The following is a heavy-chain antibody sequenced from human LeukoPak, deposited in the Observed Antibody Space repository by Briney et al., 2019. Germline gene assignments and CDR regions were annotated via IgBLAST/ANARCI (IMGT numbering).Heavy chain of an antibody. J-gene: IGHJ4*02. CDR1: GFTYSSYS. V-gene: IGHV3-21*01. CDR2: ISSSSSYI. Sequence: PGGSLRLSCAASGFTYSSYSMNWVRQVPGKGLEWVSSISSSSSYIYYADSVKGRFTISRDNAKNSLYLQMNSLRAEDTAVYYCARDLLAAGTYWGQGTLVTVSS. CDR3: ARDLLAAGTY. D-gene: IGHD6-13*01.